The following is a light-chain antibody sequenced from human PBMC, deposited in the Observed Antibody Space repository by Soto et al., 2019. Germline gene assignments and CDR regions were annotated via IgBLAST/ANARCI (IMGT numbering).Light chain of an antibody. V-gene: IGKV1-39*01. J-gene: IGKJ4*01. CDR2: AAS. CDR3: QQSYSTLT. Sequence: DIQMTQSPSSQSASVGDRVTITCRASQSISSYLNWYQQKPGKAPKLLIYAASSLQSGVPSRFSGSGSGTDFTLTISSLLPEDFATYYCQQSYSTLTFGGGTKVEIK. CDR1: QSISSY.